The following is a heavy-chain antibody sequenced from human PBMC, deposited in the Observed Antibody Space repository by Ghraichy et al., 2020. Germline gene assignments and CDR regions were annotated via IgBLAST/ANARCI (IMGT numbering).Heavy chain of an antibody. Sequence: GGSLRLSCAASGFTFSSYGMHWVRQAPGKGLEWVAFIRYDGSNKYYADSVKGRFTISRDNSKNTLYLQMNSLRAEDTAVYYCAKPHEGVAVAGRWFVYYGMDVWGQGTTVTVSS. J-gene: IGHJ6*02. CDR2: IRYDGSNK. V-gene: IGHV3-30*02. CDR1: GFTFSSYG. CDR3: AKPHEGVAVAGRWFVYYGMDV. D-gene: IGHD6-19*01.